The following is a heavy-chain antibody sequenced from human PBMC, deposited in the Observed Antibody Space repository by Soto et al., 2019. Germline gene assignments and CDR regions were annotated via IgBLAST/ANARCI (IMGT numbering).Heavy chain of an antibody. Sequence: GGSLRLSCAASGLTFSGHWMHWVGRAPGKGLVWVSRINTDGSSQSYADSVKGRFTISRDNAKNTLYLQMNSLRAEDTAMYYCARGFDFWSGFYYYAMDVWGQGTTVTVSS. V-gene: IGHV3-74*01. CDR2: INTDGSSQ. D-gene: IGHD3-3*01. CDR3: ARGFDFWSGFYYYAMDV. CDR1: GLTFSGHW. J-gene: IGHJ6*02.